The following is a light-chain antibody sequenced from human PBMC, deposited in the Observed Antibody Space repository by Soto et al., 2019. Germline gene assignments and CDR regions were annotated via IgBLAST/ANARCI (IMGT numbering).Light chain of an antibody. CDR2: DAS. V-gene: IGKV1-5*01. CDR1: QNINNW. CDR3: QHYNVYYMYT. J-gene: IGKJ2*01. Sequence: DIQMTQSPSTLSASVGDRVTITCRASQNINNWLAWFQQKPGEAPKLLIYDASTLESGVPSRFSGSGSGTEFTLTIGSLQPDDYATYSCQHYNVYYMYTFGQGTKVDIK.